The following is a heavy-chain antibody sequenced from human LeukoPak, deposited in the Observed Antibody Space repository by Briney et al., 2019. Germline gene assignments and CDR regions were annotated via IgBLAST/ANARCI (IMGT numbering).Heavy chain of an antibody. CDR2: IWYDGSNK. V-gene: IGHV3-33*01. CDR3: ARRDYDFWSGYYMYY. CDR1: GFTFSSYG. Sequence: GRSLRLSCAASGFTFSSYGMHWVRQAPGKGLEWVAVIWYDGSNKYYADSVKGRFTISRDNSKNTLYLQMNSLRAEDTAVYYCARRDYDFWSGYYMYYWGQGTLVTVSS. D-gene: IGHD3-3*01. J-gene: IGHJ4*02.